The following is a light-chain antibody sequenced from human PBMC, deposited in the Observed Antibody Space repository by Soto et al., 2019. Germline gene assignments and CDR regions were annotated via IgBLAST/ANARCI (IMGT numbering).Light chain of an antibody. CDR2: EVS. V-gene: IGLV2-8*01. Sequence: QSALTQPPSASGSPGQSVTMSCTGTSSDIGGYKYVSWYQQHPGKAPKVMIYEVSKRPSGVPDRFSGSKSGNTASLTVSGLQAEDEADYYCSSYAGTNNLVFGGGTKLTVL. CDR3: SSYAGTNNLV. J-gene: IGLJ2*01. CDR1: SSDIGGYKY.